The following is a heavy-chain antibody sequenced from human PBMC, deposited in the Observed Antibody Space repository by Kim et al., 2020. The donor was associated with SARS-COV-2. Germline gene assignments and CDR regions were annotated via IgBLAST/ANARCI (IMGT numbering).Heavy chain of an antibody. CDR1: GGSISISNYH. D-gene: IGHD4-17*01. CDR2: IYYSGST. CDR3: ARLWYGGDRRIGY. V-gene: IGHV4-39*01. J-gene: IGHJ4*02. Sequence: SETLSLTCTVCGGSISISNYHWGWIRQPPGKGLEWIGSIYYSGSTYYNPSLKSRVTISVDTSKNQFSLKLSSVTAADTAVYYCARLWYGGDRRIGYWGQGTLVTVSS.